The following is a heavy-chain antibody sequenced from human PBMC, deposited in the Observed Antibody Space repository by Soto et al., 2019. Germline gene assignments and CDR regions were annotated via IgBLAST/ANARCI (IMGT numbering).Heavy chain of an antibody. D-gene: IGHD2-15*01. Sequence: QVQLVESGGGVVQPGRSLRLSCAASGFTFSSYGMHWVRQAPGKGLEWGAVIWYDGSNKYYADSVKGRFTISRDNSKNTLYLQMNSLRAEDTAVYYCARDFEVVAATLPDYWGQGTLVTVSS. CDR3: ARDFEVVAATLPDY. CDR2: IWYDGSNK. V-gene: IGHV3-33*01. J-gene: IGHJ4*02. CDR1: GFTFSSYG.